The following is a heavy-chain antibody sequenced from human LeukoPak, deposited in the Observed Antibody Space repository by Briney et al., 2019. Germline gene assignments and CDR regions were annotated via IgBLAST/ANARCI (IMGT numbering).Heavy chain of an antibody. J-gene: IGHJ4*02. Sequence: SGPTLVNPTQTLTLTCTFSGFSLSTSGVGVGWIRQPPGKALEWLAVIHWNGDKRYSPSLKSRLTITKGTSKDQVVLTMTNVDPVDTATYYCVHTLPYGVWSGYYTGIFDYWGQGTLVTVSS. D-gene: IGHD3-3*01. CDR3: VHTLPYGVWSGYYTGIFDY. CDR2: IHWNGDK. CDR1: GFSLSTSGVG. V-gene: IGHV2-5*01.